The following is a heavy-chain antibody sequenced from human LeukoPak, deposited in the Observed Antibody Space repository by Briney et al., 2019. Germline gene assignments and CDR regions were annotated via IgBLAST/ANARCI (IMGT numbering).Heavy chain of an antibody. Sequence: PSETLSLTCTVSGGSISSYYWSWIRQPPGKGLEWIGYIYYSGSTNYNPSLKSRVTISVDTSKNQFSLKLSSVTAADTAVYYCARHSSGWYGGFDYWGQGTLVTVSS. D-gene: IGHD6-19*01. CDR1: GGSISSYY. CDR2: IYYSGST. CDR3: ARHSSGWYGGFDY. V-gene: IGHV4-59*01. J-gene: IGHJ4*02.